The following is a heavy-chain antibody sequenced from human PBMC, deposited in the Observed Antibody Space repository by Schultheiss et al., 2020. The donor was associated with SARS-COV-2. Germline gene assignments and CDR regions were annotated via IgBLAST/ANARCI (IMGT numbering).Heavy chain of an antibody. D-gene: IGHD3-3*01. Sequence: SVKVSCKASGVTFSSYAISWVRQAPGQGLEWMGGIIPIFGTANYAQKFQGRVTITADESTSTAYMELSSLRSEDTAVYYCARDRYDFWSGYVSYWYFYRGGRGTLGTVAS. CDR1: GVTFSSYA. J-gene: IGHJ2*01. CDR3: ARDRYDFWSGYVSYWYFYR. V-gene: IGHV1-69*13. CDR2: IIPIFGTA.